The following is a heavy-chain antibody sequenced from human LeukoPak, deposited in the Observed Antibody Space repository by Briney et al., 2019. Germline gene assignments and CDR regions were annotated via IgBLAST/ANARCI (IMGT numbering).Heavy chain of an antibody. J-gene: IGHJ6*03. CDR2: IYPGDSDT. V-gene: IGHV5-51*01. CDR3: ARRAIPDYYYYMDV. CDR1: GYSFTSYW. Sequence: GEXLRISFKGSGYSFTSYWIGWVRPMPGKGLEWMGIIYPGDSDTRYSPSFQGQVTISADKSISTAYLQWSSLKASDTAMYYCARRAIPDYYYYMDVWGKGTTVTVSS.